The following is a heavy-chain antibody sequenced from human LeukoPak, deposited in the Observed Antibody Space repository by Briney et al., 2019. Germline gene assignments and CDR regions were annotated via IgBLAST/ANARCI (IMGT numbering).Heavy chain of an antibody. CDR3: ARSSGSSLYYYYYGMDV. V-gene: IGHV4-59*01. CDR1: GGSISSYY. Sequence: SETLSLTCTVSGGSISSYYWSWIRQPPGEGPEWIGYIYYSGSTNYNPSLKSRVTISVDTSKNQFSLKLSSVTAADTAVYYCARSSGSSLYYYYYGMDVWGQGTTVTVSS. J-gene: IGHJ6*02. D-gene: IGHD1-26*01. CDR2: IYYSGST.